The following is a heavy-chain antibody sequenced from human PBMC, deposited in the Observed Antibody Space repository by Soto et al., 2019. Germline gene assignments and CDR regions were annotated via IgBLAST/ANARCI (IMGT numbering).Heavy chain of an antibody. V-gene: IGHV3-21*01. CDR1: GVKFSSHS. J-gene: IGHJ6*02. CDR3: ARDETLDYYGSGSYAYYYGMDV. D-gene: IGHD3-10*01. CDR2: ISSSSSYI. Sequence: VCQILSCTASGVKFSSHSMNWVSQDQGKGLEWVSSISSSSSYIYYADSVKGRFTISRDNAKNSLYLQMNSLRAEDTAVYYCARDETLDYYGSGSYAYYYGMDVWGQGTTVTVSS.